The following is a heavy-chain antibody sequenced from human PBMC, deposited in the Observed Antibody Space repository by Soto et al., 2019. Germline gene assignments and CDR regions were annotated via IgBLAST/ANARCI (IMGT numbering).Heavy chain of an antibody. CDR3: VRIRRYYDSSGYYVNWFDR. V-gene: IGHV2-26*01. CDR2: IFSNDEK. CDR1: GFSLSNARMG. J-gene: IGHJ5*02. Sequence: QVTLKESGPVLVKPTETLTLTCTVSGFSLSNARMGVSWIRQPPGKALEWLAHIFSNDEKSYSTSLKSRLTISKDTSKSQVVLTMTNMDPVDTATYYCVRIRRYYDSSGYYVNWFDRWGQGTLVTVSS. D-gene: IGHD3-22*01.